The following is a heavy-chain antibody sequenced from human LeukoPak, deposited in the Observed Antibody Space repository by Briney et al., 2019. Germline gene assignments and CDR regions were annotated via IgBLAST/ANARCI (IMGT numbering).Heavy chain of an antibody. CDR1: GFTVSSNY. D-gene: IGHD3-10*01. CDR3: AKWAEYYGSDY. Sequence: PGGSLRLSCAASGFTVSSNYMSWVRQAPGKGLEWVSVIYSGGSTYYADSVKGRFTISRGNSKNSLYLQMNSLRTEDTALYYCAKWAEYYGSDYWGQGTLVTVSS. J-gene: IGHJ4*02. CDR2: IYSGGST. V-gene: IGHV3-53*05.